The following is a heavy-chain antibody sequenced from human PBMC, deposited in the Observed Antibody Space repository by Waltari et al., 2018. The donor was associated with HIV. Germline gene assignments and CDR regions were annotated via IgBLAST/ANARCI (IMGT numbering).Heavy chain of an antibody. CDR3: AKSGCSSTSCYYGMDV. V-gene: IGHV3-30*02. Sequence: QVQLVESGGGVVQPGGSLRLSCAASGFTFSSYGMHWVRQAPGKGLEWVAFIRYDGSNKYYADSVKGRFTISRDNSKNTLYLQMNSLRAEDTAVYYCAKSGCSSTSCYYGMDVWGQGTTVTVSS. CDR2: IRYDGSNK. CDR1: GFTFSSYG. D-gene: IGHD2-2*01. J-gene: IGHJ6*02.